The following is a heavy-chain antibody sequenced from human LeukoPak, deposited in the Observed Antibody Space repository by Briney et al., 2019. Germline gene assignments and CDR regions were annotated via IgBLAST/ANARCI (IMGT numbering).Heavy chain of an antibody. J-gene: IGHJ4*02. CDR3: ARGVYGDYSYAY. CDR1: GGTFSSYA. D-gene: IGHD4-17*01. Sequence: ASVKVSCKASGGTFSSYAISWVRQAPGQGLEWMGGIIPIFGTANYAQKFQGRVTITADESTSTAYMGLSSLRSEDTAVYYCARGVYGDYSYAYWGQGTLVTVSS. V-gene: IGHV1-69*01. CDR2: IIPIFGTA.